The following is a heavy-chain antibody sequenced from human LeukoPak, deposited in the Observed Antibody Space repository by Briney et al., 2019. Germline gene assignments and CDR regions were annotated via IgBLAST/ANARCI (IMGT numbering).Heavy chain of an antibody. V-gene: IGHV4-38-2*02. CDR3: ARVSGDTSGLIRY. CDR2: IYHSGST. D-gene: IGHD3-22*01. Sequence: SETLSLTCSVSGDSISKPYYWGWIRQPPGKGLEWIGSIYHSGSTYYNPSLTSRVTMSVDTSKNQFSLKLNSVTAADTAVYYCARVSGDTSGLIRYSGQGTLVTVSS. CDR1: GDSISKPYY. J-gene: IGHJ4*02.